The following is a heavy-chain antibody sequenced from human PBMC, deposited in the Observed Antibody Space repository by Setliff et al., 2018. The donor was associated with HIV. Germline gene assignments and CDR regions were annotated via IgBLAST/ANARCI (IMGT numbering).Heavy chain of an antibody. D-gene: IGHD3-10*02. J-gene: IGHJ6*03. CDR2: IIPNFGTA. Sequence: SVKVSCKASGGTFSTYATSWVRQAPGQGLEWMGGIIPNFGTAHYAQKFQGRVTITADKSASTAYMQLSSLRSEDTAVYYCARIVRPSYYYYYYMDVWGKGTTVTVSS. CDR1: GGTFSTYA. V-gene: IGHV1-69*06. CDR3: ARIVRPSYYYYYYMDV.